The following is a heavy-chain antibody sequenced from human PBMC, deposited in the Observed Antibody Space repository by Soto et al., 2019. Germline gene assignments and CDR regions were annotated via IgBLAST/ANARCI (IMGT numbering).Heavy chain of an antibody. CDR2: IYATGTT. CDR1: GASISGFY. CDR3: ARRLYGDYDY. J-gene: IGHJ4*02. Sequence: SETLSLTCTVSGASISGFYWSWIRKSAGKGLEWIGRIYATGTTDYNPSLKSRVMMSVDTSKKQFSLKLRSDDTAVYYCARRLYGDYDYWGQGTLVTVSS. V-gene: IGHV4-4*07. D-gene: IGHD4-17*01.